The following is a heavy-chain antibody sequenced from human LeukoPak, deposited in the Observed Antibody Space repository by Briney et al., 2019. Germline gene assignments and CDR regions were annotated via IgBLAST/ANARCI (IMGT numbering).Heavy chain of an antibody. V-gene: IGHV3-30*02. D-gene: IGHD2-21*01. J-gene: IGHJ4*02. CDR3: ARDFGDVNGDFYYIPDF. CDR2: IRYDGTKK. CDR1: GFQFSRNG. Sequence: GGSLRLSCAASGFQFSRNGMHWVRQAPGKGLEGVAFIRYDGTKKFYGDSVRGRFTISRDNSKNTLYLEMNSLRHEDTAVYSCARDFGDVNGDFYYIPDFWGQGTLVSVSS.